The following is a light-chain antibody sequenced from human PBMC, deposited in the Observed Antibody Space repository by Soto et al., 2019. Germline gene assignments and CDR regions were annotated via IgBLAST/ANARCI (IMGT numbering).Light chain of an antibody. CDR3: QHYNSYSEA. CDR2: KAS. CDR1: QTISSW. Sequence: DIQMTQSPSTLSGSVGDRVTITCRASQTISSWLAWYQQKPLKAPKLLIYKASTLKSGVPSRFSGSGSGTEFTLTISSLQPDDFATYYSQHYNSYSEAFGQGTKVELK. J-gene: IGKJ1*01. V-gene: IGKV1-5*03.